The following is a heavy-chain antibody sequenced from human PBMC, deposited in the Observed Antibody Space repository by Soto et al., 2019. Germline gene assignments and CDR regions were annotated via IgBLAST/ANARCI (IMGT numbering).Heavy chain of an antibody. Sequence: GGSLRLSCAASGFTFSSYGMHWVRQAPGKGLEWVAVISYDGSNKYYADSVKGRFTISRDNSKNTLYLQMNSLRAEDTAVYYCAKYGLYYYDSSGYFDYWGQGTLVTVSS. CDR2: ISYDGSNK. CDR1: GFTFSSYG. CDR3: AKYGLYYYDSSGYFDY. D-gene: IGHD3-22*01. V-gene: IGHV3-30*18. J-gene: IGHJ4*02.